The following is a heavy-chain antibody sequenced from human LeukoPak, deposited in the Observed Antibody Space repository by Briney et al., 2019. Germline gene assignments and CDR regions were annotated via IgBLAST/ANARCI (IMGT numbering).Heavy chain of an antibody. CDR1: GFTFSSYG. V-gene: IGHV3-30*18. J-gene: IGHJ4*02. CDR3: EKHSHDGSAPYYEVQFDS. Sequence: QTGGSLRLSCAASGFTFSSYGMHCVRQAPGKGLGWVAVILYDGSNKYYTDYVKGRFTISRDHSKNTVYLQMNSLRAEDTAVYYCEKHSHDGSAPYYEVQFDSWGQGTLVTVSS. CDR2: ILYDGSNK. D-gene: IGHD3-22*01.